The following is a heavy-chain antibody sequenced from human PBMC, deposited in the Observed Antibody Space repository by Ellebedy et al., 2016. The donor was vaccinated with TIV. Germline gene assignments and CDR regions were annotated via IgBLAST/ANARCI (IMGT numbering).Heavy chain of an antibody. CDR1: GDSISSSVYY. J-gene: IGHJ4*02. D-gene: IGHD3-10*01. CDR2: FSQSGST. Sequence: MPSETLSLTCTVSGDSISSSVYYWGWIRQPPGKGLEWIGRFSQSGSTYYNPSLKSRVTIAVDTSKNQFSLTLSSVTAADTAVYSCARGAEPYYYGSGTYDPSPELDYWGQGTLVTVSS. CDR3: ARGAEPYYYGSGTYDPSPELDY. V-gene: IGHV4-39*07.